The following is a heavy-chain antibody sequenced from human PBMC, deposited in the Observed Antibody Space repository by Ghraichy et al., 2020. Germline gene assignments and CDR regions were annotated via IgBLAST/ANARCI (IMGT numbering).Heavy chain of an antibody. J-gene: IGHJ6*02. CDR1: GFTFSTYW. CDR3: ARDAYSYDIYYYYGMDV. CDR2: INNDGTST. Sequence: GVLNISCAASGFTFSTYWMHWVRQAPGKGLVWVSCINNDGTSTSYADSVKGRFTISRDNAKNTLYLQINSLRAEDAAVYYCARDAYSYDIYYYYGMDVWGQGTTVTVSS. V-gene: IGHV3-74*01. D-gene: IGHD5-18*01.